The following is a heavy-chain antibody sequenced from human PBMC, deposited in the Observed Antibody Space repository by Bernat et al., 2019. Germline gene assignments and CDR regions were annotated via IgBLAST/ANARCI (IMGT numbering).Heavy chain of an antibody. J-gene: IGHJ4*02. V-gene: IGHV3-30*02. CDR3: AKGGFYNYWPLFDY. CDR1: GFTFSTYS. D-gene: IGHD1-1*01. CDR2: IQNDGSDK. Sequence: QVQLVESGGGVVQPGGSLRLSCTASGFTFSTYSLHWVRQAPDKGLEWVAFIQNDGSDKYYADFVKGRFTISRDNSKKTRYLQMNSLRTEDTAVYYCAKGGFYNYWPLFDYWGQGTLVTVSS.